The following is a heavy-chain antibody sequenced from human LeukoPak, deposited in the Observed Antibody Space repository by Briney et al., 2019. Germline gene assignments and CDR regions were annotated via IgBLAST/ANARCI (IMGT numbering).Heavy chain of an antibody. V-gene: IGHV3-7*01. CDR3: ARSDPLLYSLDY. CDR2: IKQDGSEK. CDR1: GFTFSGYW. J-gene: IGHJ4*02. Sequence: GGSLRLSCAASGFTFSGYWMSWVRQAPGKGLEWVANIKQDGSEKYYVDSVKGRFTISRDNAKNSLYLQMNSLRAEDTAVYYCARSDPLLYSLDYWGQGTLVTVSS. D-gene: IGHD2/OR15-2a*01.